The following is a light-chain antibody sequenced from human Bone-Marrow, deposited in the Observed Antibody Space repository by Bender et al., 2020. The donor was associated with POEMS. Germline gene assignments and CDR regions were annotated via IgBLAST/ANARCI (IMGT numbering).Light chain of an antibody. V-gene: IGLV2-14*01. CDR2: EVS. CDR3: TSYSDISTLV. J-gene: IGLJ2*01. Sequence: QSALTQPRSVSGSPGQSITISCTGTSSDVGGYNSVSWYQQHAGKAPKLMIYEVSNRPSGVSNRFSGSKSGDTASLTVSGLQAEDEADYYCTSYSDISTLVFGGGTKLTIL. CDR1: SSDVGGYNS.